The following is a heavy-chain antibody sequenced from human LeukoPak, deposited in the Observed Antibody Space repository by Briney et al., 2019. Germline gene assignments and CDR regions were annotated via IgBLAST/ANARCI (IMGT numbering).Heavy chain of an antibody. D-gene: IGHD5-18*01. CDR3: AKERGTAMVRSYYMDV. J-gene: IGHJ6*03. Sequence: GGSLRLSCAASGFTFSSYAMSWVRQAPGKGLEWVSGIIGSGGSTYYADSVKGRFTISRDNSKNTLYLQMNSLRAEDTAVYYCAKERGTAMVRSYYMDVWGKGTTVTVSS. CDR1: GFTFSSYA. CDR2: IIGSGGST. V-gene: IGHV3-23*01.